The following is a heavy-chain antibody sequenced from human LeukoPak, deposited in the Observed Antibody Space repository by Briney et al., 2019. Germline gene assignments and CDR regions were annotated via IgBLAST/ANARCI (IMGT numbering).Heavy chain of an antibody. Sequence: PSETLSLTCTVCGGSISGYYWSWIRQPPGKGLQFIGYIYYSGSTNYNPSLESRVTISVDTSKNQFSLKLRSVTAADTAVYYCARLSKDTVVLPAAMAHYFDYWGQGTLVTVSS. J-gene: IGHJ4*02. V-gene: IGHV4-59*08. D-gene: IGHD2-2*01. CDR2: IYYSGST. CDR3: ARLSKDTVVLPAAMAHYFDY. CDR1: GGSISGYY.